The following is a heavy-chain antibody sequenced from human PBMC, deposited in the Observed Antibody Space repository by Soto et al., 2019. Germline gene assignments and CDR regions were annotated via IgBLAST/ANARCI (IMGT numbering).Heavy chain of an antibody. J-gene: IGHJ4*02. Sequence: ASVKVSCKTSGYPFPSFEGHWIRQAPGQRPEWMGGISNAGSGNTKYSQKFQDRLTITGDKRATTVYMALSSLTSEDTATYYCPRESNHYQDFFQNWGQGTQVTVSS. CDR1: GYPFPSFE. CDR3: PRESNHYQDFFQN. CDR2: ISNAGSGNT. D-gene: IGHD2-2*01. V-gene: IGHV1-3*01.